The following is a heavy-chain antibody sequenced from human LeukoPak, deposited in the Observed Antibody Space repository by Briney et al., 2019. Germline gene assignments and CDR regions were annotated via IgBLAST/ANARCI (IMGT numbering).Heavy chain of an antibody. CDR3: ARHGYGMDV. J-gene: IGHJ6*02. CDR1: GYTFSSYV. Sequence: ASVKVSCKASGYTFSSYVMHWVRQAPGLRLEWMGWINAGNGNTKYSQKFQGRVTITRDTSASTAYMELSSLRSEDTAVYYCARHGYGMDVWGQGTTVTVSS. CDR2: INAGNGNT. V-gene: IGHV1-3*01.